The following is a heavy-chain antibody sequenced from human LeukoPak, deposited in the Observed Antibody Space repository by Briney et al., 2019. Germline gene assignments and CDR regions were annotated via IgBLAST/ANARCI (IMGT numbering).Heavy chain of an antibody. CDR3: EGDLDY. V-gene: IGHV3-30-3*01. J-gene: IGHJ4*02. Sequence: GRSLRLSCAASGFTFSSYAMHWVRQAPGKGLEWVAVISYDGSNKYYADSVKGRFTISRDNSKNTLYLQMNSLRAEDTAVYYCEGDLDYWGQGTLVTVSS. CDR2: ISYDGSNK. CDR1: GFTFSSYA.